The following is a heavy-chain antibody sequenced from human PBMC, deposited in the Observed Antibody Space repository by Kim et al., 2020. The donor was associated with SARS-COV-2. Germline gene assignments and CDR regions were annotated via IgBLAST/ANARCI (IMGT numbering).Heavy chain of an antibody. CDR3: ARLRRISIAAAGTRGWFDP. V-gene: IGHV4-34*01. CDR2: INHSGST. D-gene: IGHD6-13*01. Sequence: SETLSLTCAVYGGSFSGYYWSWIRQPPGKGLEWIGEINHSGSTNYNPSLKSRVTISVDTSKNQFSLKLSSVTAADTAVYYCARLRRISIAAAGTRGWFDP. CDR1: GGSFSGYY. J-gene: IGHJ5*02.